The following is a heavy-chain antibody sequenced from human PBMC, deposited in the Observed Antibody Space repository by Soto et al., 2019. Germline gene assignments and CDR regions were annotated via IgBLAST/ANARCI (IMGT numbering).Heavy chain of an antibody. CDR1: GGTFSSYT. CDR2: IIPILGIA. Sequence: QVQLVQSGAEVKKPGSSVKVSCKASGGTFSSYTISWVRQAPGQGLEWMGRIIPILGIANYAQKFQGRVTNTADKSTSTAYRERSGLRSEDTAVYYWASGRHVGAFFYYMDVWGKGTTVTVSS. J-gene: IGHJ6*03. D-gene: IGHD3-16*01. CDR3: ASGRHVGAFFYYMDV. V-gene: IGHV1-69*02.